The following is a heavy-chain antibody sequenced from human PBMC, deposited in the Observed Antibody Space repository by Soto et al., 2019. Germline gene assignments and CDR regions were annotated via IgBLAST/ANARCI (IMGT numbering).Heavy chain of an antibody. D-gene: IGHD3-3*01. CDR1: GGSISSYY. CDR3: ARGDFVREY. CDR2: VNHSGST. V-gene: IGHV4-59*12. J-gene: IGHJ4*02. Sequence: PSETLSLTCTVSGGSISSYYWTWIRQPPGKGLEWMGEVNHSGSTNYNPSLKSRVSISIDTSKSQFSLKLSSVTAADTATYYCARGDFVREYSGQGTLVTVSS.